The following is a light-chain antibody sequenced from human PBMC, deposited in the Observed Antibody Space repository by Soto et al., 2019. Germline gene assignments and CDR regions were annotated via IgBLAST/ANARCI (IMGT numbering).Light chain of an antibody. CDR3: QQYGTSVPIT. V-gene: IGKV3-20*01. CDR2: GAS. CDR1: QSVSSRY. J-gene: IGKJ5*01. Sequence: EIVLTQSPGTLSLSPGERATLSCRASQSVSSRYLAWYQQKPDQAPRLLIYGASSRATGIPDRFSGSGYEKDFTLTISMLEPEDFAVYYCQQYGTSVPITFGQGTRLEIK.